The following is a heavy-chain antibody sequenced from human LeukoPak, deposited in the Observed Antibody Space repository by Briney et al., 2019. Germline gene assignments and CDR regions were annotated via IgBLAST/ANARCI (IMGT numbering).Heavy chain of an antibody. CDR3: ARRDGRAFDI. D-gene: IGHD2-21*02. CDR2: IYPADSDT. J-gene: IGHJ3*02. Sequence: GESLKISCKGSGYGFNIYWIGWVRQMPGKGLEWMGIIYPADSDTRYSPSFQGQVTISADTSISTAYLQWSSLKASDTAMYYCARRDGRAFDIWGQGTTVTVSS. V-gene: IGHV5-51*01. CDR1: GYGFNIYW.